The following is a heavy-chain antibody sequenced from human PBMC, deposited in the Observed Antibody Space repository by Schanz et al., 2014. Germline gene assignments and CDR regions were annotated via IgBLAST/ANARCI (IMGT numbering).Heavy chain of an antibody. D-gene: IGHD4-4*01. CDR1: GGTFSSYA. CDR2: IYLSDGST. CDR3: ASALTTWGGMDV. V-gene: IGHV1-46*01. J-gene: IGHJ6*02. Sequence: QVQLVQSGAEVKKPGSSVKVSCKASGGTFSSYAFSWVRQAPGQGLEWMGRIYLSDGSTRYAQKFQGRVTVTRDTSTTTVYMDLSSLISEDTAVYYCASALTTWGGMDVWGQGTTVTVSS.